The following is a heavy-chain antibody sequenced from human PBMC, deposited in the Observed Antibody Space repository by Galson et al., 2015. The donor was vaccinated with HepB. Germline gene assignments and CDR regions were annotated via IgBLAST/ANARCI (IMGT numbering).Heavy chain of an antibody. CDR2: IDPSDSYS. V-gene: IGHV5-10-1*01. J-gene: IGHJ4*02. CDR3: ARSLAETGYTSNLLQY. Sequence: QSGAEVTKPGESLRISCKASGYSFTSYWISWVRQMPGKGLEWMGRIDPSDSYSNYSPSFQGHFTISTDKSINTAYLQWSSLKASDTAIYYCARSLAETGYTSNLLQYWGQGTQVTVSS. D-gene: IGHD6-19*01. CDR1: GYSFTSYW.